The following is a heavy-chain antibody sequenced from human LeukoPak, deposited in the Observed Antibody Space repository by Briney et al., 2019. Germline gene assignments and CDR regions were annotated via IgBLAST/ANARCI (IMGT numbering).Heavy chain of an antibody. V-gene: IGHV3-7*01. J-gene: IGHJ4*02. Sequence: GGSLRLSCAASGFTFSSYWMSWVRQAPGKGLEWVANIKQDGSEKYYVDSVKGRFTISRDNAKNSLYLQMSSLRAEDTAVYYCARDTGSYFGSGSYSDYWGQGTLVTVSS. D-gene: IGHD3-10*01. CDR2: IKQDGSEK. CDR3: ARDTGSYFGSGSYSDY. CDR1: GFTFSSYW.